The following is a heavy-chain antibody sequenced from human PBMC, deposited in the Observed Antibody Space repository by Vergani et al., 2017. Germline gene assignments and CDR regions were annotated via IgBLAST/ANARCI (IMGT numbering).Heavy chain of an antibody. CDR3: VRDPDYSTFDS. CDR1: GFTFSAYS. D-gene: IGHD4-11*01. J-gene: IGHJ4*02. Sequence: DVRLVESGGGVVQPGGSLRLSCAASGFTFSAYSMNWVRQTPGKGLEWISYIGVSDNSIYYADSVMGRFAISRDNARNLLFLQMNSLRGDDSALYFCVRDPDYSTFDSWGQGTLVTVS. CDR2: IGVSDNSI. V-gene: IGHV3-48*01.